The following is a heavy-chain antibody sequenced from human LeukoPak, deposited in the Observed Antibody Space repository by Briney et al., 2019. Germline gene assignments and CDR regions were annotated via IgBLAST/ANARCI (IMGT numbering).Heavy chain of an antibody. D-gene: IGHD3-16*01. CDR3: AREVYDYVWGSYLDYFDY. J-gene: IGHJ4*02. CDR2: IYTSGST. V-gene: IGHV4-61*02. Sequence: PSQTLSLTCTVSGGSISSGSYYWSRIRQPAGKGLEWIGRIYTSGSTNYNPSLKSRVNISVDTSKNQFSLKLSSVTAADTAVYYCAREVYDYVWGSYLDYFDYWGQGTLVTVSS. CDR1: GGSISSGSYY.